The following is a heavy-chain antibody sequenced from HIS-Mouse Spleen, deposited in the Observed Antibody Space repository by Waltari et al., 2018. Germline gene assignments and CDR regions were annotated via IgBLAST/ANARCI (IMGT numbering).Heavy chain of an antibody. V-gene: IGHV3-30*18. CDR2: LSYDGSNK. CDR3: AKASSGWLDY. CDR1: GFTFSSYG. D-gene: IGHD6-19*01. J-gene: IGHJ4*02. Sequence: QVQLVESGGGVVQPGRSLRLSCAASGFTFSSYGMHWVRQAPGKGQGWVEVLSYDGSNKYYADSVKGRFTISRDNSKNTLYLQMNSLSAEDTAVYYCAKASSGWLDYWGQGTLVTVSS.